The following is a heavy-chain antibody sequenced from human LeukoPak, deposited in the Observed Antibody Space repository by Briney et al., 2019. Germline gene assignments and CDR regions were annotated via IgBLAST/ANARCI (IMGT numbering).Heavy chain of an antibody. D-gene: IGHD1-1*01. CDR2: ISYTGTYI. V-gene: IGHV3-21*04. CDR1: AFSLNAYN. CDR3: VRDRGTYRPIDY. Sequence: GGSLRLSCAASAFSLNAYNMNWVRQAPGKGLEWVSSISYTGTYIYYAHSVKGAVTISRENAQNSLYLQMSSLRAQETGIYNSVRDRGTYRPIDYWSQGTLVTVYS. J-gene: IGHJ4*02.